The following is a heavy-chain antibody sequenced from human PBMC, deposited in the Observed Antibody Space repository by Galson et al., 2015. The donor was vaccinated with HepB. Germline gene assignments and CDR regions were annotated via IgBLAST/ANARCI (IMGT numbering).Heavy chain of an antibody. V-gene: IGHV3-21*01. Sequence: SLRLSCAASGFTFSSYNLHWVRPAPGPGLAWVSSLRRSRRSLPSADSVPGRFTISRDNAPPSLYLPLNSLRAEDTAVYYCASLYCSSTSCYLGSFDPWGQGTLVTVS. CDR3: ASLYCSSTSCYLGSFDP. CDR1: GFTFSSYN. J-gene: IGHJ5*02. CDR2: LRRSRRSL. D-gene: IGHD2-2*01.